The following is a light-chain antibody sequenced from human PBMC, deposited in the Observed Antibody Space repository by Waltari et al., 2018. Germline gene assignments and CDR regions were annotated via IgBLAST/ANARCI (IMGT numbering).Light chain of an antibody. CDR2: WAS. J-gene: IGKJ2*01. Sequence: DIVMTQSPDSLAVSLGERATINCNSSQTVLYSSNNKNFLAWYQQKAGQPPKLLINWASTREFGVPDRFSGSGSGTDFTLTISSLQAEDVAVYYCQQYYRTPPTFGQGTKLEIK. CDR1: QTVLYSSNNKNF. V-gene: IGKV4-1*01. CDR3: QQYYRTPPT.